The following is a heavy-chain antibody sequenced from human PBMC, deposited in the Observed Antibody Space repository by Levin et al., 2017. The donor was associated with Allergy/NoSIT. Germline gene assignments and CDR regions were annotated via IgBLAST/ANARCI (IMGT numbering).Heavy chain of an antibody. CDR2: ISWNSGSI. J-gene: IGHJ4*02. CDR3: AKDVEAAATGGFDY. V-gene: IGHV3-9*01. D-gene: IGHD2-2*01. CDR1: GFTFDDYA. Sequence: PGGSLRLSCAASGFTFDDYAMHWVRQAPGKGLEWVSGISWNSGSIGYADSVKGRFTISRDNAKNSLYLQMNSLRAEDTALYYCAKDVEAAATGGFDYWGQGTLVTVSS.